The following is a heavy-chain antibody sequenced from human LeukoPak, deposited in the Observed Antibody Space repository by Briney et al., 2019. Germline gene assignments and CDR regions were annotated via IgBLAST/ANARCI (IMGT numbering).Heavy chain of an antibody. CDR1: GGTFSSYA. D-gene: IGHD3-9*01. Sequence: ASVKVSCKASGGTFSSYAISWVRQAPGQGLEWMGRIIPILGIANYAQKFQGRATITADKSTSTAYMELSSLRSEDTAVYYCARDLRDILTGYPAYYYGMDVWGQGTTVTVSS. J-gene: IGHJ6*02. CDR2: IIPILGIA. V-gene: IGHV1-69*04. CDR3: ARDLRDILTGYPAYYYGMDV.